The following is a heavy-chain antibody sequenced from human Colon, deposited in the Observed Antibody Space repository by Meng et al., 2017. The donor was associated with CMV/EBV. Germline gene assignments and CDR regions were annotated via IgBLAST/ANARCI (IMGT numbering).Heavy chain of an antibody. CDR2: INSDGSSK. Sequence: SGGGCGFTLSSHWMHWVLQATGKGLVWVSRINSDGSSKRYADSVKGRFTISRDNAKNTLYLHMNSLRSEDTAVYYCARDRNPVNWYFDLWGRGTRVT. D-gene: IGHD1-14*01. J-gene: IGHJ2*01. CDR3: ARDRNPVNWYFDL. V-gene: IGHV3-74*01. CDR1: GFTLSSHW.